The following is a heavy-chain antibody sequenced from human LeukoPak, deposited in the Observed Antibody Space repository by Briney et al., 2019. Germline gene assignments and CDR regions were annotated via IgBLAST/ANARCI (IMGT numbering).Heavy chain of an antibody. V-gene: IGHV3-23*01. Sequence: GGTLRLSCAASGFTFSSYGMSWVRQAPGKGLEWVSAISSSGGSTYYADSVKGRSTISRDNSKNTLYLQMNSLRAEDTAVYYCARDRGGFDYWGQGTLVTVSS. CDR1: GFTFSSYG. CDR2: ISSSGGST. CDR3: ARDRGGFDY. J-gene: IGHJ4*02. D-gene: IGHD2-15*01.